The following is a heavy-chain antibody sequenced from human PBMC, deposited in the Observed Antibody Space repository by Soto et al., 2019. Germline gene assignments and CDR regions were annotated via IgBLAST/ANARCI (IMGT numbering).Heavy chain of an antibody. J-gene: IGHJ2*01. V-gene: IGHV1-69*13. D-gene: IGHD3-16*01. CDR1: GGSFSNYA. CDR2: IIPIFGTA. CDR3: SRGGGLHWFFYL. Sequence: SVKVSCKASGGSFSNYAISWVRQAPGQGLEWMGGIIPIFGTANYAQKFQGRVTITADESTSTAYMELSSLRSEDTAVYYCSRGGGLHWFFYLSSSGSLVTGSS.